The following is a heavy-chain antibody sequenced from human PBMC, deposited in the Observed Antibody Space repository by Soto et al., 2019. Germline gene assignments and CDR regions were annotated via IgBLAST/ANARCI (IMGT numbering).Heavy chain of an antibody. CDR2: ISYDGSNK. Sequence: QVQLVESGGGVVQPGRSLRLSCAASGFTFSSYAMHWVRQAPGKGLEGVAVISYDGSNKYYADSVKGRFTISRDNSKNTLYLQMNSLRAEDTAVYYCARDGGYCSGGSCVRTQYYYYGMDVWGQGTTVTVSS. D-gene: IGHD2-15*01. CDR1: GFTFSSYA. V-gene: IGHV3-30-3*01. CDR3: ARDGGYCSGGSCVRTQYYYYGMDV. J-gene: IGHJ6*02.